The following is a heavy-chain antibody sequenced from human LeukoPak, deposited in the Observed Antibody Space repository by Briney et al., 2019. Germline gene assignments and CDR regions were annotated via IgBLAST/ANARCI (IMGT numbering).Heavy chain of an antibody. CDR2: IYDSGST. Sequence: SETLSLTCTVSGGSISSHYWSWIRQPPGKGLEWIGYIYDSGSTNYNPSLKSRVTISIDTSKNQFSLKLSSVTAADTAVYYCARVGGTNYYYYGMDVWGQGTTVTVSS. D-gene: IGHD1-26*01. J-gene: IGHJ6*02. CDR3: ARVGGTNYYYYGMDV. V-gene: IGHV4-59*11. CDR1: GGSISSHY.